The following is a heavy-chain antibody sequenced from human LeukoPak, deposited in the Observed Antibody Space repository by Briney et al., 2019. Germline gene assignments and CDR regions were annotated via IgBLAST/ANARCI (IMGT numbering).Heavy chain of an antibody. CDR1: GGSISSSNW. Sequence: SETLSLTCAVSGGSISSSNWWSWVRQPPGKGLEWIGEIYHSGSTNYNPSLKSRATISVDKSKNQFSLKLSSVTAADTAVYYCARLQLERRAFDIWGQGTMVTVSS. D-gene: IGHD1-1*01. J-gene: IGHJ3*02. V-gene: IGHV4-4*02. CDR3: ARLQLERRAFDI. CDR2: IYHSGST.